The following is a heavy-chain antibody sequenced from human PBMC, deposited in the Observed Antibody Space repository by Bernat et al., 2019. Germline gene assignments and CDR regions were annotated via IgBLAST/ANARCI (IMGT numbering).Heavy chain of an antibody. CDR2: IYSGGST. CDR3: ARDRVVVAGGWFDP. Sequence: EVQLVESGGGLIQPGGSLRLSCAASGFTVSSNYMSWVRQAPGKGLEWVSVIYSGGSTYSADSVEGRFTISRDNSKNTLYLQMNSLRAEDTAVYYCARDRVVVAGGWFDPWGQGTLVTVSS. D-gene: IGHD2-15*01. J-gene: IGHJ5*02. V-gene: IGHV3-53*01. CDR1: GFTVSSNY.